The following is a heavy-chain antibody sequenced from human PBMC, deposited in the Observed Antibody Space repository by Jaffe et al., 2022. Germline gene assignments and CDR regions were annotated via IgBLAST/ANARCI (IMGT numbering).Heavy chain of an antibody. CDR1: GFTFTTYA. Sequence: EVHLLESGGGLVQPGGSLRLSCAASGFTFTTYAMSWVRQAPGKGLEWVSAISGSGGGTYYADSVKGRFTISRDNSKNTLFLQMNSLRDEETAIYYCARGGVPEYCSSGNCYGGVRGAFDVWGQGTMVTVSS. D-gene: IGHD2-15*01. CDR3: ARGGVPEYCSSGNCYGGVRGAFDV. CDR2: ISGSGGGT. V-gene: IGHV3-23*01. J-gene: IGHJ3*01.